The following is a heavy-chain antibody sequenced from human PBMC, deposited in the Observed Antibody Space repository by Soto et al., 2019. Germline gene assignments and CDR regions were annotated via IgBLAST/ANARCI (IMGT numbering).Heavy chain of an antibody. Sequence: PSETLSLTSTVSCGSISSSIYNWGWIRQHLGKGLEWIGRIDYSGSAYYNPSLKSRVTISVDTSKNQFSLKLSSVTAADTAVYYCAGYYHDSNAYVDYWGQGTLVTVSS. CDR2: IDYSGSA. CDR1: CGSISSSIYN. D-gene: IGHD3-22*01. CDR3: AGYYHDSNAYVDY. V-gene: IGHV4-39*01. J-gene: IGHJ4*02.